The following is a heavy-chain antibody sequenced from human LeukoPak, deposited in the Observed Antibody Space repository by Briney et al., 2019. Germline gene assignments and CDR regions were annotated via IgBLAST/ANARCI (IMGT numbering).Heavy chain of an antibody. D-gene: IGHD6-19*01. CDR2: ISYHGSAK. J-gene: IGHJ5*02. V-gene: IGHV3-30*18. CDR3: AKDWVSSGWYNYFDP. CDR1: GFTISSHG. Sequence: PGGSLRLSCVVSGFTISSHGMHWVRQAPGKGLEWVAMISYHGSAKYYGDSVQGRFTISRDISKNTLYLQMDSLRPEDTAVYYCAKDWVSSGWYNYFDPWGQGTLVTVSS.